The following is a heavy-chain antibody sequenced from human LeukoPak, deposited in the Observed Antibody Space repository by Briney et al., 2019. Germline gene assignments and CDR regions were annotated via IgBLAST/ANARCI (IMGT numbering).Heavy chain of an antibody. D-gene: IGHD2-15*01. CDR3: AKSRRAYCSGGSCFGLWDY. Sequence: GGSLRLSFAASGFTFITYWMHWVRQAPGKVRVWVSRINSDESSTTYADSVKGRFTISRDNAKNTLYLQMNSLRAEDTAVYYCAKSRRAYCSGGSCFGLWDYWGQGTLVTVSS. J-gene: IGHJ4*02. CDR2: INSDESST. V-gene: IGHV3-74*01. CDR1: GFTFITYW.